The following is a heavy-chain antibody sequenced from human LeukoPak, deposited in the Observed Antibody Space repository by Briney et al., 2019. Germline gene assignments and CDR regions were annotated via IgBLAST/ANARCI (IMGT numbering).Heavy chain of an antibody. CDR1: GGSFGGYY. J-gene: IGHJ6*02. V-gene: IGHV4-34*01. Sequence: PSETLSLTCAVYGGSFGGYYWSWIRQPPGKGLEWIGEINHSGSTNYNPSLKSRVTISVDTSKNQFSLKLSSVTAADTAVYYCARSGASDYGMDVWGQGTTVTVSS. D-gene: IGHD1-26*01. CDR3: ARSGASDYGMDV. CDR2: INHSGST.